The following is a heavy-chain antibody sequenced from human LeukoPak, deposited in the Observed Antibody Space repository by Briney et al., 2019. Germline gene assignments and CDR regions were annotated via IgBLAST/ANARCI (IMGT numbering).Heavy chain of an antibody. CDR2: MNSDGTRT. D-gene: IGHD4-11*01. V-gene: IGHV3-74*01. Sequence: GGSLRLSCAASGFTFSSYWMHWVRQAPGKGVVWVSSMNSDGTRTTYADSVKGRFTISRDNVKSTLYLEMKSLRAEDTAVYHCARSLDSNHYMDVWGKGTTVTVS. CDR3: ARSLDSNHYMDV. J-gene: IGHJ6*03. CDR1: GFTFSSYW.